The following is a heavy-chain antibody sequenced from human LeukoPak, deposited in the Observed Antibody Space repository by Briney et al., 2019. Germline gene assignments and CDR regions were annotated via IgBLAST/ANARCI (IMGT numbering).Heavy chain of an antibody. CDR3: AKGGYYYGSGSHYFDY. CDR2: ISSSGSTI. CDR1: GFTFSSYE. J-gene: IGHJ4*02. D-gene: IGHD3-10*01. V-gene: IGHV3-48*03. Sequence: GGSLRLSCAASGFTFSSYEMNWVRQAPGKGLEWVSYISSSGSTIYYADSVKGRFTISRDNAKNSLYLQMNSLRAEDMALYYCAKGGYYYGSGSHYFDYWGQGTLVTVSS.